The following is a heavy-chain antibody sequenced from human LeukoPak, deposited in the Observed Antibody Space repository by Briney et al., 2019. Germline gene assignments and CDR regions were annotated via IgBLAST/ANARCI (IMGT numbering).Heavy chain of an antibody. Sequence: ASVKVSCKASGYTFTSYDINWVRQATGQGLEWMGWMNPNSGNTGYAQKFQGRVTMTRNTSISTAYMELSSLRSEDTAVYYCARGLRGNEHDAYYYYYGVDVWGQGTTVTVFS. D-gene: IGHD3-16*01. V-gene: IGHV1-8*01. CDR3: ARGLRGNEHDAYYYYYGVDV. J-gene: IGHJ6*02. CDR2: MNPNSGNT. CDR1: GYTFTSYD.